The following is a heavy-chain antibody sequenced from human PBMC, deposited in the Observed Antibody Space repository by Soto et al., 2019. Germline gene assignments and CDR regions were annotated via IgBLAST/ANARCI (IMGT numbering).Heavy chain of an antibody. J-gene: IGHJ4*02. V-gene: IGHV3-53*01. Sequence: EVQLVEPGGGLIQPGGSLRLSCAASGFTVSSNYMTWVRQAPGKGLEWVSAIYSGGSTYYADSVKGRFTISRDNSKNTLYLQMNSLRAEDTAVYYCARARSTAAGLFDYWGLGTLVTVSS. CDR3: ARARSTAAGLFDY. D-gene: IGHD6-13*01. CDR2: IYSGGST. CDR1: GFTVSSNY.